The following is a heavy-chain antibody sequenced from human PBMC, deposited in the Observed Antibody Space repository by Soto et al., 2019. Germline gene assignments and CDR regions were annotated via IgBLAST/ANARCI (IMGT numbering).Heavy chain of an antibody. CDR1: GGSFSGYY. Sequence: TSETLSLTCAVYGGSFSGYYWSWIRQPPGKGLEWIGEINHSGSTNYNPSLKSRVTISVDTSKNQFSLKLSSVTAADTAVYYCARGGRISGYYYEVLWFPFDYWGQGTLVTVSS. D-gene: IGHD3-22*01. V-gene: IGHV4-34*01. J-gene: IGHJ4*02. CDR3: ARGGRISGYYYEVLWFPFDY. CDR2: INHSGST.